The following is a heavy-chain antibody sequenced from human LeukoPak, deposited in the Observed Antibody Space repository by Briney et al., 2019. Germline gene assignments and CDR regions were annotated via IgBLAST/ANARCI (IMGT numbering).Heavy chain of an antibody. D-gene: IGHD5-12*01. CDR3: AREGKWLRLRYFDY. CDR1: GFTVSSNY. J-gene: IGHJ4*02. V-gene: IGHV3-53*01. CDR2: IHTGGST. Sequence: GGSLRLSCAASGFTVSSNYMSWVRQAPGKGLEWVSVIHTGGSTYYADSVKGRFTISRDTSNNTLYLQMNSLRADDTAVYYCAREGKWLRLRYFDYWAQGTLVTVSS.